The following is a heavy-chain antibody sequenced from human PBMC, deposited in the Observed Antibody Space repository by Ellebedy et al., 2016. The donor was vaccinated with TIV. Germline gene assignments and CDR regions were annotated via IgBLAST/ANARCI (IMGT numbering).Heavy chain of an antibody. CDR2: IDPSGATT. Sequence: AASVKVSCKASGGTFSRYGFNWVRQAPGQGLEWMGIIDPSGATTDYAQKFQGRVTMTRDTSTRTVYMELSSLRSEDTAVYYCARDRIVSSTSDLYYGMDVWGQGTTVTVSS. CDR3: ARDRIVSSTSDLYYGMDV. V-gene: IGHV1-46*01. J-gene: IGHJ6*02. D-gene: IGHD5/OR15-5a*01. CDR1: GGTFSRYG.